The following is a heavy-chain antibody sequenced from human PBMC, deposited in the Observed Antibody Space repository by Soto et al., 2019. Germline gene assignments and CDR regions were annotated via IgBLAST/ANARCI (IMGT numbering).Heavy chain of an antibody. D-gene: IGHD2-15*01. CDR3: ARRRYCSGGSCYPGDY. CDR1: GYPFTSYG. CDR2: ISAYNGNT. J-gene: IGHJ4*02. Sequence: GXSVKVSSTASGYPFTSYGIIWVRQAPGQGLEWMGWISAYNGNTNYAQKLQGRVTMTTDTSTSTAYMELRSLRSDDTAVYYCARRRYCSGGSCYPGDYCGQGTLVTVSS. V-gene: IGHV1-18*01.